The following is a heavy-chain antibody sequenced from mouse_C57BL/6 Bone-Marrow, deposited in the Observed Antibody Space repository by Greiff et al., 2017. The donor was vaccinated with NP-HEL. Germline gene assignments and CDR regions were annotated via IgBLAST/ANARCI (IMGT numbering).Heavy chain of an antibody. J-gene: IGHJ3*01. CDR3: ARLGHGNDYDAY. D-gene: IGHD2-4*01. V-gene: IGHV1-82*01. Sequence: QVQLQQSGPELVKPGASVKISCKASGYAFSSSWMNWVKQRPGTGLEWIGRIYPGDGDTNYNGKFKGKATLTADKSSSTAYMQLSSQTSEDSAVYFCARLGHGNDYDAYWGQGTLVTVSA. CDR2: IYPGDGDT. CDR1: GYAFSSSW.